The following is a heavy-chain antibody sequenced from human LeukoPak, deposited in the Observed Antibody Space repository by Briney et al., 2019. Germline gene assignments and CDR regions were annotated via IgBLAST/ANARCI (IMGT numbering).Heavy chain of an antibody. CDR2: ITGSGGST. V-gene: IGHV3-23*01. CDR3: AKVNSSGYYLDY. Sequence: GGSLRLSCAASGFTFSSYAMSWVRQAPGKGLEWVSAITGSGGSTYYADSVKGRFTISRDNSKNTLYLQMNSLRAEDTAVYYCAKVNSSGYYLDYWGQGTLVTVSS. J-gene: IGHJ4*02. D-gene: IGHD3-22*01. CDR1: GFTFSSYA.